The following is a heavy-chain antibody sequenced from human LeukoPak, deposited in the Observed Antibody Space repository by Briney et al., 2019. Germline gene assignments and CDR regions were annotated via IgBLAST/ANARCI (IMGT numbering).Heavy chain of an antibody. V-gene: IGHV1-18*01. CDR3: AREAAYYYDSSGYYCRYFDL. Sequence: GASVKVSCKASGYTFTSYGISWVRQAPGQGLEWMGWISAYNGNTNYAQKLQGRVTMTTDTSTSTAYMELRSLRSDDTAVYYCAREAAYYYDSSGYYCRYFDLWGRGTLVTVSS. D-gene: IGHD3-22*01. J-gene: IGHJ2*01. CDR1: GYTFTSYG. CDR2: ISAYNGNT.